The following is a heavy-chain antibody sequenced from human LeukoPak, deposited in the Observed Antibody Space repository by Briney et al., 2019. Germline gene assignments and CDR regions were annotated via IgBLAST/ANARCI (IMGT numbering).Heavy chain of an antibody. Sequence: ASVKVSCKASGYTFTGYYMHWVRQAPGQGLEWMRWINPNSGGTNYAQKFQGWVTMTRDTSISTAYMELSRLRSDDTAVYYCARAGGINWYFDLWGRGTLVTVSS. CDR3: ARAGGINWYFDL. CDR2: INPNSGGT. V-gene: IGHV1-2*04. D-gene: IGHD3-16*01. CDR1: GYTFTGYY. J-gene: IGHJ2*01.